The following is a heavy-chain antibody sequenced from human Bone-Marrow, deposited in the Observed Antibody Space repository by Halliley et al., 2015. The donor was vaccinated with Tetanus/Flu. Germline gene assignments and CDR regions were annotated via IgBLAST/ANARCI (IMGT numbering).Heavy chain of an antibody. CDR2: INDDGSDT. V-gene: IGHV3-74*01. Sequence: SRINDDGSDTSYADSVKGRFTISRDNAKNTLYLQMNSLRAEDTAVYYSAFSREGYNYADYFDCWGQGTLVTVSS. CDR3: AFSREGYNYADYFDC. D-gene: IGHD5-12*01. J-gene: IGHJ4*02.